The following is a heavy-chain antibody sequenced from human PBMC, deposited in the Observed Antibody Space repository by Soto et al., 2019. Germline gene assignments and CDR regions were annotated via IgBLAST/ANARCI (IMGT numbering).Heavy chain of an antibody. CDR3: AYIVVIGLVYYFDY. CDR2: IYWDDDK. V-gene: IGHV2-5*02. D-gene: IGHD2-21*01. CDR1: GFSLSSTRMA. Sequence: QITLKESGPTLVKPTQTLTLTCTFSGFSLSSTRMAVGWIRQPPGKALEWLALIYWDDDKRYSPFLKSRLTITADTSKGQVVLTMSTLVPVDPARYYCAYIVVIGLVYYFDYWGQGTLVTVSS. J-gene: IGHJ4*02.